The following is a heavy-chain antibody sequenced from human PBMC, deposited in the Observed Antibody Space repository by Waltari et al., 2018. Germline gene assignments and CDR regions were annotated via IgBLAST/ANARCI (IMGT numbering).Heavy chain of an antibody. CDR1: GYSISSGYY. V-gene: IGHV4-38-2*01. J-gene: IGHJ4*02. D-gene: IGHD2-8*02. Sequence: QVQLQESGPGLVKPSETLSLTCAVSGYSISSGYYWGWIRQPPGKGLEWIGSIYQSGSTYYNPSLKSRVTISVDTSKNQFSLKLSSVTAADTAVYYCARLGLVDSLFDYWGQGTLVTVSS. CDR3: ARLGLVDSLFDY. CDR2: IYQSGST.